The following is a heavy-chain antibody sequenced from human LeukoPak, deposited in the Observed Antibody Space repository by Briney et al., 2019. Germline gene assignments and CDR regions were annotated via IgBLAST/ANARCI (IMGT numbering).Heavy chain of an antibody. CDR2: IYPGDSDT. Sequence: GQSLPSPSKGSGYSFATYWIAWVRQMPGKGLEWMGIIYPGDSDTRYSPSFQGQVTISADKSINPAYLQWSSLKASDTAIYYCTRRGASHDRFDPWGQETLVSVSP. D-gene: IGHD4/OR15-4a*01. CDR1: GYSFATYW. V-gene: IGHV5-51*01. CDR3: TRRGASHDRFDP. J-gene: IGHJ5*02.